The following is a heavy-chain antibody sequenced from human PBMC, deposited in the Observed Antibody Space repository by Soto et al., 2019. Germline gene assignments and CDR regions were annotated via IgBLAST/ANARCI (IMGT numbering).Heavy chain of an antibody. CDR1: GGSFSGYY. D-gene: IGHD3-10*01. V-gene: IGHV4-34*01. J-gene: IGHJ3*02. CDR3: ARGRRLLLWVGESTDAFDI. Sequence: SETLSLTCAVYGGSFSGYYWSWIRHPPGKGLEWIGEINHSGSTNYNPSLKSRVTISVDTSKNQFSLKLSSVTAADTAVYYCARGRRLLLWVGESTDAFDIWGQGTMVTVSS. CDR2: INHSGST.